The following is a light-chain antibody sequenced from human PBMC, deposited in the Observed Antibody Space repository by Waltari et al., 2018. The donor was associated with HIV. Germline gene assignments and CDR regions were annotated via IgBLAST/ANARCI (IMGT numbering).Light chain of an antibody. Sequence: DIQVTQSPSLLSASVGDRVTITCRASQDINTYLAWYQKIPGGTPKLLIYAASTLHSGVPSRFSGSGSGTEFTLTISTLQSEDFSTYYCQQLYRYPLSFGGGTKV. CDR3: QQLYRYPLS. J-gene: IGKJ4*01. CDR1: QDINTY. CDR2: AAS. V-gene: IGKV1-9*01.